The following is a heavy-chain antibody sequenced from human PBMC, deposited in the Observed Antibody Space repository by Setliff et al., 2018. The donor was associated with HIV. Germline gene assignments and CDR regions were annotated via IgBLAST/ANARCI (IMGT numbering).Heavy chain of an antibody. CDR1: GYTFTSDY. J-gene: IGHJ5*02. CDR3: AGGLVSQKVPFDP. D-gene: IGHD1-1*01. V-gene: IGHV1-46*01. Sequence: ASVKVSCKASGYTFTSDYMHWVRQAPGQGLEWMGIINPSGGSTSYAQKFQGRITMTRDTSTSTVYMELSSLRSEDTAVYYCAGGLVSQKVPFDPWGQGTLVTVSS. CDR2: INPSGGST.